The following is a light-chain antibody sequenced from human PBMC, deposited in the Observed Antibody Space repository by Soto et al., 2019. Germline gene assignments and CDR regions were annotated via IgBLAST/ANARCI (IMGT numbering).Light chain of an antibody. J-gene: IGKJ2*01. CDR1: QSFSSGY. CDR3: HQYGSSPPYT. Sequence: DIVLTQSPGTLSLSPGERATLSCRASQSFSSGYLAWYQQKPGQAPRLLIYGASTWATDIPDRFSGSESGTEFTLTISRLEPEDFAVYYCHQYGSSPPYTFGQGTKLEI. CDR2: GAS. V-gene: IGKV3-20*01.